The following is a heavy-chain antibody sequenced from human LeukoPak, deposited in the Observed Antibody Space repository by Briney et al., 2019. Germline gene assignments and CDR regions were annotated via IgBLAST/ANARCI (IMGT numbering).Heavy chain of an antibody. CDR3: ARSIAAAGRNYYYGMDV. CDR1: GFTFSGSA. D-gene: IGHD6-13*01. Sequence: GGSLRLSCAASGFTFSGSAMHWVRQAPGKGLEWVAVISYDGSNKYYADSVKGRFTISRDNSKNTLYLQMNSLRAEDTAVYYCARSIAAAGRNYYYGMDVWGQGTTVTVSS. J-gene: IGHJ6*02. CDR2: ISYDGSNK. V-gene: IGHV3-30-3*01.